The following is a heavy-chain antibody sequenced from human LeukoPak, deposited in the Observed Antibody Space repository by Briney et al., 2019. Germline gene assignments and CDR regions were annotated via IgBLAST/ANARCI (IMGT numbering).Heavy chain of an antibody. CDR2: INTNTGNP. J-gene: IGHJ4*02. CDR3: ARERGGGDQYYDILTGYESTEYYFDY. V-gene: IGHV7-4-1*02. CDR1: GYTFTSYA. Sequence: GASVKVSCKASGYTFTSYAMNWVRQAPGQGLEWMGWINTNTGNPTYAQGFTGRFVFSLDTSVSTAYLQISSLKAEDTAVYYCARERGGGDQYYDILTGYESTEYYFDYWGQGTLVTVSS. D-gene: IGHD3-9*01.